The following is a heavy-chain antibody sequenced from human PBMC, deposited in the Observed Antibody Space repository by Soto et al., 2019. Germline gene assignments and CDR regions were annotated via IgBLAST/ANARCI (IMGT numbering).Heavy chain of an antibody. D-gene: IGHD3-22*01. J-gene: IGHJ4*02. V-gene: IGHV4-59*01. CDR2: IYYSGST. CDR1: GGSISSYY. Sequence: SETLSLTCTVFGGSISSYYWSWIRQPPGKGLEWIGYIYYSGSTNYNPSLKSRVTISVDTSKNQFSLKLSSVTAADTAVYYCAGRASRYYYDSSGYFDYWGQGTLVTVPQ. CDR3: AGRASRYYYDSSGYFDY.